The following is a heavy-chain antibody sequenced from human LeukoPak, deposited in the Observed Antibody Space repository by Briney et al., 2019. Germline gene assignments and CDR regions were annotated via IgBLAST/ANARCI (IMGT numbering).Heavy chain of an antibody. CDR2: ISGSGGST. D-gene: IGHD4-11*01. Sequence: GGSLRLSCAASGFIFSSYAMSWVRQAPGKGLEWVSAISGSGGSTYYADSAKGRFTISRDNAKNSLYLQMNSLRAEDTAVYYCARVLPYDYINRFDRWGQGTLVTVSS. CDR1: GFIFSSYA. V-gene: IGHV3-23*01. CDR3: ARVLPYDYINRFDR. J-gene: IGHJ5*02.